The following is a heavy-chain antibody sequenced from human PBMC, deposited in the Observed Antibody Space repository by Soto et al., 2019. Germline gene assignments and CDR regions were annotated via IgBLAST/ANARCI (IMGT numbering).Heavy chain of an antibody. CDR2: IIPALGTT. V-gene: IGHV1-69*08. Sequence: QDQLVQSGAEVKKPGSSVKVSCKAFGGPFSSHTFSWVRQAPGQGLEWMGRIIPALGTTTYAQKFQGRVTITADESVTTVYMELNSLRTEDTAVYYCARRDFGDYWYFDLWGRGTLVTVSS. CDR1: GGPFSSHT. J-gene: IGHJ2*01. CDR3: ARRDFGDYWYFDL. D-gene: IGHD4-17*01.